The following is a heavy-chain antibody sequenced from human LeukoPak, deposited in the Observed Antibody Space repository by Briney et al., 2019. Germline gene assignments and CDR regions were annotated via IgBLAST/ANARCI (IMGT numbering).Heavy chain of an antibody. D-gene: IGHD3-22*01. J-gene: IGHJ5*02. CDR3: ARVLSGNYDGSGYVNWFAP. Sequence: ASVKVSCKASGGTFSSYAISWVRQAPGQGLEWMGGITPIFGTANYAQKFQGRVTITADESTSTAYMELSSLRSEDTAVYYCARVLSGNYDGSGYVNWFAPWGQGTRVTVSS. V-gene: IGHV1-69*01. CDR1: GGTFSSYA. CDR2: ITPIFGTA.